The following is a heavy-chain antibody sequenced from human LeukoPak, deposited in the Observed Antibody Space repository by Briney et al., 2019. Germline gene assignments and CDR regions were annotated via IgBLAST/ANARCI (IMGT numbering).Heavy chain of an antibody. CDR1: GYTFTVYY. CDR3: ARSILVIVVPPGAFDI. V-gene: IGHV1-2*02. D-gene: IGHD3-22*01. CDR2: INPNSGGT. Sequence: ASVTVSFKASGYTFTVYYMHWVRQAPGQGLEWMGWINPNSGGTNYAQKFQGRVTMTRDTSISTAYMELSRLRSDDTAVYYCARSILVIVVPPGAFDIWGQGTMVTVSS. J-gene: IGHJ3*02.